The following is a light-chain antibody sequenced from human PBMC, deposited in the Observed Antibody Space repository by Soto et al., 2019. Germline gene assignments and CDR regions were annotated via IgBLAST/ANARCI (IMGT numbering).Light chain of an antibody. Sequence: SLSAAVGDRVTITCRASQSISSYLNWYQQKPGKAPKLLIYAASSLQSGVPSRFSGSGSGTDFTLTISSLQPEDFATYYCHESYSTSLTFGGGTKVDIK. CDR2: AAS. CDR3: HESYSTSLT. CDR1: QSISSY. J-gene: IGKJ4*01. V-gene: IGKV1-39*01.